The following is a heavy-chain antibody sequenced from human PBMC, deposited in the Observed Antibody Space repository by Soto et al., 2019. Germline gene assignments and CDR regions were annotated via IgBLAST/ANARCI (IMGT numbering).Heavy chain of an antibody. J-gene: IGHJ6*02. Sequence: QVQLVESGGGLVKSGGSLRLSCAASGFTFSDHSMSWIRQAPGKGLECVSYISNSGNIIHYADSIQGRFTISRDNAKNAVYLQMNSLRDEVTAVYYCASSFAYGMDVWGQGTTVTVSS. CDR3: ASSFAYGMDV. CDR1: GFTFSDHS. V-gene: IGHV3-11*01. CDR2: ISNSGNII.